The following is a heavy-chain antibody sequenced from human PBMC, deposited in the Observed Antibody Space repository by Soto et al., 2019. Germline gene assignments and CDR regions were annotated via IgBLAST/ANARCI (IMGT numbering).Heavy chain of an antibody. D-gene: IGHD5-18*01. CDR1: GGTFSSYC. CDR3: ARGYSYGYLDY. J-gene: IGHJ4*02. CDR2: IIPIFGTA. V-gene: IGHV1-69*06. Sequence: SSLTVSFTASGGTFSSYCIIWVRQAPGQGLEWMGGIIPIFGTANYAQKFQGRVTITADKSTSTAYMELSSLRSEDTAVYYCARGYSYGYLDYWGQGTLVTVSS.